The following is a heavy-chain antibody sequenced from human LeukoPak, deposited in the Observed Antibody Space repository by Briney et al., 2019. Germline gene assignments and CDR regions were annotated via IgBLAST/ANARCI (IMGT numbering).Heavy chain of an antibody. D-gene: IGHD3-22*01. CDR2: IYYSGST. V-gene: IGHV4-39*07. Sequence: SETLSLTCTVSGGSISSSSYYWGWIRQPPGKGLEWIGSIYYSGSTYYNPSLKSRVTISVDTSKNQFSLKLSSVTAADTAIYYCARDGYYDSGGYYYRGWYYWGQGTLVTVSS. J-gene: IGHJ4*02. CDR3: ARDGYYDSGGYYYRGWYY. CDR1: GGSISSSSYY.